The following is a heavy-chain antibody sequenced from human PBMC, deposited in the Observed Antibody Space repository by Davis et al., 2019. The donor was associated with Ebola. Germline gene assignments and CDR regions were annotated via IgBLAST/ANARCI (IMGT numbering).Heavy chain of an antibody. CDR3: ARGTYYYDSSGPAGAFDI. CDR1: GFTFSSYG. J-gene: IGHJ3*02. D-gene: IGHD3-22*01. V-gene: IGHV3-33*01. CDR2: IWYDGSNK. Sequence: PGGSLRLSCAASGFTFSSYGMHWVRQAPGKGLEWVAVIWYDGSNKYYAASVKGRFTISRDNSKNTLYLQMNSLRTENRAVFYCARGTYYYDSSGPAGAFDIWGQGTMVTVSS.